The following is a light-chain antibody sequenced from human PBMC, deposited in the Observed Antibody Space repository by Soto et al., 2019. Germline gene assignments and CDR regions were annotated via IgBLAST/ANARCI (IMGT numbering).Light chain of an antibody. V-gene: IGLV2-11*01. CDR1: SSDIGGYNY. Sequence: QSVLTQPRSVSGSPGQSVTISCTGTSSDIGGYNYVSWYRQHPGKAPKLMIYDVIKRPSGVPDRFSGSKSGNTASLTIYGLQAEDEADYYCCSYAGSYTHVFGTGTKVTVL. J-gene: IGLJ1*01. CDR2: DVI. CDR3: CSYAGSYTHV.